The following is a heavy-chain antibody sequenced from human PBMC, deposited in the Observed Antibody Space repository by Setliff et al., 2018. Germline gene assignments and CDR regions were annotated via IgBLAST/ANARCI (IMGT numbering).Heavy chain of an antibody. CDR2: IKEDGSEK. CDR3: AKGSSGSYLGRMFDY. J-gene: IGHJ4*02. V-gene: IGHV3-7*03. CDR1: GFTFSSYW. Sequence: GGSLRLSCAASGFTFSSYWMSWVRQAPGKGLEWVANIKEDGSEKYYVDSVKGRFTISRDNAKNSLYLQMNSLRAEDTALYYCAKGSSGSYLGRMFDYWGQGTLVTVSS. D-gene: IGHD1-26*01.